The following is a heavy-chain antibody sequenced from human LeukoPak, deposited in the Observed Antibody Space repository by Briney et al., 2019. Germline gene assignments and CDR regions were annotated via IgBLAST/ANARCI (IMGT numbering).Heavy chain of an antibody. CDR2: INHSGST. CDR3: ARAMVRGVIISYFQH. CDR1: GGSFSGYY. D-gene: IGHD3-10*01. J-gene: IGHJ1*01. V-gene: IGHV4-34*01. Sequence: PSETLSLTCAVYGGSFSGYYWSWIRQPPGKGLGWIGEINHSGSTNYNPSLKSRVTISVDTSKNEFSLKLSSVTDADTAVYYCARAMVRGVIISYFQHWGQGTLVTVSS.